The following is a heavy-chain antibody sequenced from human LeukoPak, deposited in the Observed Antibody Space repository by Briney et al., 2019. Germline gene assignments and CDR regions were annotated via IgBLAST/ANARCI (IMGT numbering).Heavy chain of an antibody. CDR2: IGSGGSPI. V-gene: IGHV3-48*03. CDR1: GFTFSNYP. J-gene: IGHJ4*02. CDR3: ARVRYNSGCIFDY. D-gene: IGHD5-18*01. Sequence: GGSLRLSCAASGFTFSNYPMNGVRQAPGKRLEWVSYIGSGGSPIYYADSVRGRFSISRDNGKNSLYLQMSSLRAEDTAVYYCARVRYNSGCIFDYWGQGTLVTVSS.